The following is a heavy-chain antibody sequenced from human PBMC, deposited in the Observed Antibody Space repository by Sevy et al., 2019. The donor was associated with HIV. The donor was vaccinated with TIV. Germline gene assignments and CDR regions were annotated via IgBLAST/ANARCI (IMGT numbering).Heavy chain of an antibody. V-gene: IGHV3-23*01. CDR3: AKGLREWEVQGAFDY. CDR1: GFSFSDFA. Sequence: GGSLRLSCAASGFSFSDFAMNWVRQAPAKGLEWVSVLSGSGGNTFYADSVKGRFTISRDNSKNTMYLQMNNLRAEDTAIYYCAKGLREWEVQGAFDYWGQGTLVTVSS. J-gene: IGHJ4*02. CDR2: LSGSGGNT. D-gene: IGHD1-26*01.